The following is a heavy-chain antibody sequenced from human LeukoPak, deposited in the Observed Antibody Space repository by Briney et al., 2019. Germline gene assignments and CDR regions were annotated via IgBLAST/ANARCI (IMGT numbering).Heavy chain of an antibody. J-gene: IGHJ6*03. CDR3: TRDDSSQYYYYYSMDV. V-gene: IGHV3-15*01. D-gene: IGHD3-22*01. CDR1: GFTFSNAW. CDR2: IKSKTDGGTT. Sequence: GGSLRLSCAASGFTFSNAWMSWVRQAPGKGLEWVGRIKSKTDGGTTDYAAPVKGRFTISRDDSKNTLYLQMNSLKTKDTAVYYCTRDDSSQYYYYYSMDVWGKGTTVTISS.